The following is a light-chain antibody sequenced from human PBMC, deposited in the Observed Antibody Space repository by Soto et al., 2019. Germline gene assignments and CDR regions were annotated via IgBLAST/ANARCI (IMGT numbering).Light chain of an antibody. CDR1: QSIDIW. CDR3: QQYNTFST. J-gene: IGKJ1*01. V-gene: IGKV1-5*03. CDR2: KAS. Sequence: DVQMTQSPSTLSASVGDRVTITCRASQSIDIWLAWYQQKPGKAPNLLIYKASTLETGVPSRFTGRGSGTEFTLTISSLQPDDFATYYCQQYNTFSTFGQGTKVEMK.